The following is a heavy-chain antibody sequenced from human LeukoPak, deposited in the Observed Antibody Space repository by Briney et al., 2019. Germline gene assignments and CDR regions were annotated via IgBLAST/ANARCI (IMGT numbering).Heavy chain of an antibody. V-gene: IGHV4-39*07. J-gene: IGHJ4*02. CDR1: GGSISSSSYY. CDR2: IYYSGST. Sequence: PSETLSLTCTVSGGSISSSSYYWGWIRQPPGKGLEWIGSIYYSGSTYYNPSLKSRVTISVDTSKNQFSLKLSSVTAADTAVYYCARGNYYDSSGVDYWGQGTLVTVSS. CDR3: ARGNYYDSSGVDY. D-gene: IGHD3-22*01.